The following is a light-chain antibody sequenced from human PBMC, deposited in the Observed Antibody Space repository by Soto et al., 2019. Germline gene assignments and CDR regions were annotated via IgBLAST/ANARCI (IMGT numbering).Light chain of an antibody. CDR3: QQYASSPTWT. J-gene: IGKJ1*01. Sequence: EIVSTQSPGTLSLSTGERATLSCRASQSVSSSYLAWYQQKPGQAPRLLIYGASSRATGIPDRFSGSGSGTDFTLTISRLEPEDFAAYYCQQYASSPTWTFGQGTKV. V-gene: IGKV3-20*01. CDR2: GAS. CDR1: QSVSSSY.